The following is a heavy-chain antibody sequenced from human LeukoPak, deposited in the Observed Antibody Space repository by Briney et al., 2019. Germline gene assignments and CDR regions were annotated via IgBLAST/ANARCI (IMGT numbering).Heavy chain of an antibody. D-gene: IGHD3-3*01. CDR2: IYYSGST. J-gene: IGHJ4*02. CDR1: GGSISSYY. Sequence: SETLSLTCTVSGGSISSYYWNWIRQPPGKGLEWIGYIYYSGSTNYNPSLKSRVTMSVDTSKNQFSLKLSSVTAADTAVYYCSTLESAYSDYWGQGTQVTVSS. V-gene: IGHV4-59*01. CDR3: STLESAYSDY.